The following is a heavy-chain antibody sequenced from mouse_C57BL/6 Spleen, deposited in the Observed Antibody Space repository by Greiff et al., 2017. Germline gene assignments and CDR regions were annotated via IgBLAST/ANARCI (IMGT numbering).Heavy chain of an antibody. CDR2: INPSSGYT. Sequence: LQESGAELARPGASVKMSCKASGYTFTSYTMHWVKQRPGQGLEWIGYINPSSGYTKYNQKFKDKATLTADKSSSTAYMQLSSLTSEDSAVYYCARSARSSNWDYFDYWGQGTTLTVSS. J-gene: IGHJ2*01. CDR3: ARSARSSNWDYFDY. D-gene: IGHD4-1*01. V-gene: IGHV1-4*01. CDR1: GYTFTSYT.